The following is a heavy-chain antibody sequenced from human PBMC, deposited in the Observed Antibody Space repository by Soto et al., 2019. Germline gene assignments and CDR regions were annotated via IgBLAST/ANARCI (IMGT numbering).Heavy chain of an antibody. CDR1: GFALDLFG. Sequence: EEQLVQSGGGLVQPGGSLRLSCKSSGFALDLFGINWVCQAPGKDLEWISHIASGGGRIYYAASVQGRFTISRDSAQNSLYLQMNSLRDEDTALYYCAGERLLLFAPYDAFDMWGQGTLVAVSS. CDR2: IASGGGRI. CDR3: AGERLLLFAPYDAFDM. D-gene: IGHD2-15*01. J-gene: IGHJ3*02. V-gene: IGHV3-48*03.